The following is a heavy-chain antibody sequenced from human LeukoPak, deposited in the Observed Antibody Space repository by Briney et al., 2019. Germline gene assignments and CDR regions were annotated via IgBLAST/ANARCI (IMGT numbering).Heavy chain of an antibody. V-gene: IGHV1-3*01. CDR3: AKGADYYDSSGYFYYGMDV. J-gene: IGHJ6*02. CDR2: INAGNGNT. D-gene: IGHD3-22*01. CDR1: GYTFTSYA. Sequence: GASVKVSCKASGYTFTSYAMHWVRQAPGQRLEWMGWINAGNGNTKYTQKIQGRVTITRDTSASTAHMELSSLRSEDTAVYYCAKGADYYDSSGYFYYGMDVWGQGPRSPTP.